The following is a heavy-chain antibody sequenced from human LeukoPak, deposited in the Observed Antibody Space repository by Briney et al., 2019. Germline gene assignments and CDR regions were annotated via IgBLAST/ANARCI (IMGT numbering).Heavy chain of an antibody. CDR2: IYMSGST. D-gene: IGHD6-13*01. Sequence: SETLSLTCTVSVGSISSGNYYYSWIRQSAGKGMEWTGNIYMSGSTRYNPSLMSRVAMSVDTSKNQFSLKISSATAADTAVYYCARDWGIAAATPYYFDHWGQGILVTVSS. CDR1: VGSISSGNYY. V-gene: IGHV4-61*09. J-gene: IGHJ4*02. CDR3: ARDWGIAAATPYYFDH.